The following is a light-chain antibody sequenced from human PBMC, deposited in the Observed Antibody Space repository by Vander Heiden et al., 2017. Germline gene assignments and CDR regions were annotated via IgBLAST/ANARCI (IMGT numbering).Light chain of an antibody. J-gene: IGLJ1*01. Sequence: QSALTQPASVSGSPGQSIIISCTGTSSDVGGYNYGSWYQQHPGKAPKLMIYDVSNRPSGVSNRFSGSKSGNTASLTISGLQAEDEADYYCSSYTSSSTLVFGTGTKVTVL. CDR1: SSDVGGYNY. CDR2: DVS. V-gene: IGLV2-14*01. CDR3: SSYTSSSTLV.